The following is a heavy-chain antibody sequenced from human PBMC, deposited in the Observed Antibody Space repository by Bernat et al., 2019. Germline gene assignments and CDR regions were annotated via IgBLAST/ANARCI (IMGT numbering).Heavy chain of an antibody. Sequence: DVQLVESGGGLVQPGRSLRLSCTPSGFIFGDFAMSWFRQAPGKGLEGVGFIRNKAYGGTTDYAASVKGRFTISREDSKSIAYLQMNSLKTEDTAVYYCTRDEYGSGSVAFDYWGQGTLVTVSS. V-gene: IGHV3-49*03. CDR2: IRNKAYGGTT. D-gene: IGHD3-10*01. J-gene: IGHJ4*02. CDR1: GFIFGDFA. CDR3: TRDEYGSGSVAFDY.